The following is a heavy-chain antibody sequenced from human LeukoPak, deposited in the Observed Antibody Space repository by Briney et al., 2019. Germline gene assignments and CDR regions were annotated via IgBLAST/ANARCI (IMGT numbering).Heavy chain of an antibody. J-gene: IGHJ3*02. V-gene: IGHV3-23*01. D-gene: IGHD2-2*01. CDR3: AKDWRYCSSTSCYLVGKDAFDI. CDR1: GFTFSSYA. Sequence: GGSLRLSCAASGFTFSSYAMSWVRQAPGKGLEWVSAISGSGGSTYYADSVKGRFTISRDSSKNTLYLQMNSLRAEDTAVYYCAKDWRYCSSTSCYLVGKDAFDIRGQGTMVTVSS. CDR2: ISGSGGST.